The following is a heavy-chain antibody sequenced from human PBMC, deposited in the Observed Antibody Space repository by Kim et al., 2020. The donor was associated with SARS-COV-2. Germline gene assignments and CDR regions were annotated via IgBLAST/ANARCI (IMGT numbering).Heavy chain of an antibody. CDR2: IKRKTDGGTT. D-gene: IGHD3-22*01. Sequence: GGSLRLSCAASGFTFNNAWMSWVRQAPGKGLEWVGRIKRKTDGGTTDYAAPVKGRFTISRDDSKNTLYLQMNSLKTEDTAVYYCTRAVYDSSAYLDYWGQGTLVTVSS. V-gene: IGHV3-15*01. CDR3: TRAVYDSSAYLDY. J-gene: IGHJ4*02. CDR1: GFTFNNAW.